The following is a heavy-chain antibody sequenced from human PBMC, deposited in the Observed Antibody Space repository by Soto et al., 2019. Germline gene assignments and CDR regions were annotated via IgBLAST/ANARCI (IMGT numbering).Heavy chain of an antibody. CDR1: GGSISSGGYY. CDR3: ARSRGGQYSSSWYVI. D-gene: IGHD6-13*01. CDR2: IYYSGST. J-gene: IGHJ4*02. V-gene: IGHV4-31*03. Sequence: SETLSLTCTVSGGSISSGGYYWSWIRQHPGKGLEWIGYIYYSGSTYYNPSLKSRVTISVDTSKNQFSLKLSSVTAADTAVYYCARSRGGQYSSSWYVIWGQGTLVTVSS.